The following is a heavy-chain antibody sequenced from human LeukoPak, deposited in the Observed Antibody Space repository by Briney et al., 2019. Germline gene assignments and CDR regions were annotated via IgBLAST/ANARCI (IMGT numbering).Heavy chain of an antibody. J-gene: IGHJ5*02. V-gene: IGHV3-7*01. CDR1: GFTFSGHW. D-gene: IGHD3-22*01. Sequence: GGSLRLSCAASGFTFSGHWMTWVRQAPGKGLQWVASIRQDGSVKYYVDSAQGRFIISRDNAMNSLYLQMNSLRAEDTAVYYCARWSHDSFGYYWISSWGQGTLVTVSS. CDR3: ARWSHDSFGYYWISS. CDR2: IRQDGSVK.